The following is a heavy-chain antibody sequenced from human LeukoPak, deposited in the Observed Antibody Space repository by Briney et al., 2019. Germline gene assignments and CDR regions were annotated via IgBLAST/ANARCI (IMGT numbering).Heavy chain of an antibody. V-gene: IGHV4-39*01. CDR3: ASRSGFL. CDR2: IYYNGNT. Sequence: SETLSLTCTVSGGSISSTRYHWGWIRQPPGKGLGWIGTIYYNGNTYYAPSLKSRLTISVDTTKNQFSLKLSSVTAADTAVYYCASRSGFLWGQGTLVTVSS. D-gene: IGHD3-22*01. CDR1: GGSISSTRYH. J-gene: IGHJ4*02.